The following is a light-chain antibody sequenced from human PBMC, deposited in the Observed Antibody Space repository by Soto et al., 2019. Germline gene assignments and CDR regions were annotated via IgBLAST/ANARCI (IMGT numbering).Light chain of an antibody. V-gene: IGKV1-5*03. J-gene: IGKJ4*01. CDR1: QSVAFW. CDR2: KAS. CDR3: QQYNSSPLT. Sequence: DIQMTQSPSTLSASVGDRVTITCRASQSVAFWLAWYQQKPGKAPKLLIYKASSLESGVPSRFSGSGSGTEFTLTISSLQADYFATYYCQQYNSSPLTFGGGTKVEI.